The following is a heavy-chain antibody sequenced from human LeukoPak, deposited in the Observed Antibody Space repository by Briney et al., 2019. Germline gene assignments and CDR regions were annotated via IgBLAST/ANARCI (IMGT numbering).Heavy chain of an antibody. D-gene: IGHD5-24*01. Sequence: PSETLSLTCTVSGGSISSYYWNWIRQPPGKGLDGIGYIYYSGSPNYNPSLKSRVTISVDTSKNQFSLKLSSVTAADTAVYYCAGRLWRRDGYNLSAFDIWGQGTMVTVSS. CDR3: AGRLWRRDGYNLSAFDI. V-gene: IGHV4-59*01. J-gene: IGHJ3*02. CDR2: IYYSGSP. CDR1: GGSISSYY.